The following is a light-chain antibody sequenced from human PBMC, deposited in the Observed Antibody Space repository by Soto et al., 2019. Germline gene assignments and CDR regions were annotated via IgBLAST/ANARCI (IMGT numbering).Light chain of an antibody. CDR3: SSYTTNITPVV. CDR1: SGDIGGYNY. J-gene: IGLJ2*01. CDR2: AVT. V-gene: IGLV2-14*01. Sequence: QSALTQPASVSGSPGQSITISCTGTSGDIGGYNYVSWYQQHPGKAPKLLISAVTNRPSGVSNRFSGSKSGNTASLTISGLQAEDEADYYCSSYTTNITPVVFGGGTKVTVL.